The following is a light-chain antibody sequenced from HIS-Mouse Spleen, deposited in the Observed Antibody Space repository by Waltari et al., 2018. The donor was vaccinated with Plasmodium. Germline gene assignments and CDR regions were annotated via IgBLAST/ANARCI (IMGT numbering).Light chain of an antibody. J-gene: IGLJ2*01. CDR2: EVS. Sequence: QSALTQPPSASGSPGQSVTISCTGTSSDVGGYTYVSWYQQPPVKAPKLMISEVSNRPSGVPDRFSGSKSGNTASLTVSGLQAEDEADYYCSSYAGSNNLVFGGGTKLTVL. CDR1: SSDVGGYTY. CDR3: SSYAGSNNLV. V-gene: IGLV2-8*01.